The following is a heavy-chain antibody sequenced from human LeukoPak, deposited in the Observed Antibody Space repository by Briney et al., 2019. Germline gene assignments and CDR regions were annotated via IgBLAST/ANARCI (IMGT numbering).Heavy chain of an antibody. D-gene: IGHD3-16*01. CDR3: ASGVANYYYYYMDV. J-gene: IGHJ6*03. Sequence: SETLSLTCTVSGGSISSGSYYWSWIRQPAGKGLEWIGRIYTSGSTNYNPSLKSRVTISVDTSKNQFSLKLSSVTAADTAVYYCASGVANYYYYYMDVWGKGTTVTISS. CDR2: IYTSGST. CDR1: GGSISSGSYY. V-gene: IGHV4-61*02.